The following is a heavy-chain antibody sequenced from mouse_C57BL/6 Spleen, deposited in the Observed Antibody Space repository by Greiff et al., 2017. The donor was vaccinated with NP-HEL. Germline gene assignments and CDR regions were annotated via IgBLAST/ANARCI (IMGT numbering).Heavy chain of an antibody. J-gene: IGHJ4*01. Sequence: QVQLQQSGAELVMPGASVKLSCKASGYTFTSYWMHWVKQRPGQGLEWIGEIDPSDSYTNYNQKFKGKSTLTVDKSSSTAYMQLSSLTSEDSAVYYCARRYYGSSYNYAMDYWGQGTSVTVSS. V-gene: IGHV1-69*01. CDR2: IDPSDSYT. CDR1: GYTFTSYW. CDR3: ARRYYGSSYNYAMDY. D-gene: IGHD1-1*01.